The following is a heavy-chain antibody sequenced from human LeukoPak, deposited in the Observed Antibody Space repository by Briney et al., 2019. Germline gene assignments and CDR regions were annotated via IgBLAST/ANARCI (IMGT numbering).Heavy chain of an antibody. D-gene: IGHD6-19*01. V-gene: IGHV4-59*01. J-gene: IGHJ4*02. Sequence: KPSETLSLTCTVSGGSISSYYWSWTRQPPGKGLEWIGYIYYSGSTNYNPSLKSRVTISVDTSKNQFSLKLSSVTAADTAVYYCARIAVAGTWLDYWGQGTLVTVSS. CDR3: ARIAVAGTWLDY. CDR2: IYYSGST. CDR1: GGSISSYY.